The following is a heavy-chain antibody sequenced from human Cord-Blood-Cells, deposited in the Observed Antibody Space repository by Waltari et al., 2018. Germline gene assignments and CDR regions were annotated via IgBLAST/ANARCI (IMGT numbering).Heavy chain of an antibody. CDR3: ASVGRYCSGGSCYFDY. V-gene: IGHV1-69*01. CDR2: IIPIFGTA. CDR1: GGTFSSYA. Sequence: QVQLVQSGAEVKKPGSSVKVSCKASGGTFSSYAISWVRQAPGQGLEWMGVIIPIFGTANYAQKFQGRVTITADESTSTAYMELSSLRSEDTAVYYCASVGRYCSGGSCYFDYWGQGTLVIVSS. J-gene: IGHJ4*02. D-gene: IGHD2-15*01.